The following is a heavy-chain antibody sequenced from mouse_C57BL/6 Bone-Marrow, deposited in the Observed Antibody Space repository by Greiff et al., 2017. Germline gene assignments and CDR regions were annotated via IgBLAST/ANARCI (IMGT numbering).Heavy chain of an antibody. CDR1: GYTFTDYY. J-gene: IGHJ1*03. Sequence: EVQLQESGPVLVKPGASVKMSCKASGYTFTDYYMNWVKQSHGKSLEWIGVINPYNGGTSYNQKFKGKATLTVDKSSSTAYMVLNSLTSEYSAVFYGARRGWDCWYFDVWGTGTTVTVSS. D-gene: IGHD4-1*01. CDR2: INPYNGGT. CDR3: ARRGWDCWYFDV. V-gene: IGHV1-19*01.